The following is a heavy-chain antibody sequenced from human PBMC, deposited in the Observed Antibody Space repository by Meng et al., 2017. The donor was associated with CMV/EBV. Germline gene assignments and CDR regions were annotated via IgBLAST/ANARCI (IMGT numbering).Heavy chain of an antibody. D-gene: IGHD2-2*01. CDR3: VRGRGVVPAAIVQNWFDP. J-gene: IGHJ5*02. Sequence: ASVKVSCKASGYTFTSYDINWVRQATGQGLEWMGWMNPNSGSTGYAQKFQGRVTMTRNTSISTAYMELSSLRSEDTAVYYCVRGRGVVPAAIVQNWFDPWGQGTLVTVSS. V-gene: IGHV1-8*01. CDR2: MNPNSGST. CDR1: GYTFTSYD.